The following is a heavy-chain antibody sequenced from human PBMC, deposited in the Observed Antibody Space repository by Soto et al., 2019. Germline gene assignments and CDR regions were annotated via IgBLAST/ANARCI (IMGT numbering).Heavy chain of an antibody. CDR1: GFVVSGTY. CDR2: VHSGGST. CDR3: ATGGSGVFDY. Sequence: GGSLRLSCAAAGFVVSGTYMTWVRQAPGKGLEWVSVVHSGGSTYYADSVKDRFTISRDNSKNTVYLQMSSLRAEDTALYYCATGGSGVFDYWGQGTLVTVSS. J-gene: IGHJ4*02. D-gene: IGHD6-19*01. V-gene: IGHV3-66*01.